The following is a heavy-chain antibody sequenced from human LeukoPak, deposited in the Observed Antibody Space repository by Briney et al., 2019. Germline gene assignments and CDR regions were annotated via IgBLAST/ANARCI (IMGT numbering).Heavy chain of an antibody. CDR3: ARVSHPSIAAWGAFDY. Sequence: GASVKVSFKASGYTFTDYYMHWVRQAPGQGLEWMGWINPNSGGTNYAQKFQGRVTMTRDTSISTAYMELSRLRSDDTAVYYCARVSHPSIAAWGAFDYWGQGTLVTVSS. D-gene: IGHD6-6*01. J-gene: IGHJ4*02. CDR2: INPNSGGT. CDR1: GYTFTDYY. V-gene: IGHV1-2*02.